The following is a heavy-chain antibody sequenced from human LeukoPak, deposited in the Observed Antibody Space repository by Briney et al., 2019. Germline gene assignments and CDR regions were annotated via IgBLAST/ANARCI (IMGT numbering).Heavy chain of an antibody. CDR3: ARDQPSSDIVATIMYYFDY. J-gene: IGHJ4*02. CDR2: IIPSVGIA. CDR1: GGTFSSYA. D-gene: IGHD5-12*01. V-gene: IGHV1-69*04. Sequence: SVKVSCKASGGTFSSYAISWVRQAPGQGLEWMGRIIPSVGIANHAQKFQGRVTITADKSTSTAYMELSSLRSEDTAVYYCARDQPSSDIVATIMYYFDYWGQGTLVTVSS.